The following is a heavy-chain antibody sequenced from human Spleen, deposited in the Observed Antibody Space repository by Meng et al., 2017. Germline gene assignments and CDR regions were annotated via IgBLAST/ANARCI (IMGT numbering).Heavy chain of an antibody. CDR1: GFTFSSYW. J-gene: IGHJ4*02. CDR2: ISSSGNTI. Sequence: GESLKISCAASGFTFSSYWMSWVRQAPGKGLEWVAFISSSGNTIYYADSVKGRFTISRDNAKNSVYLQMNSLRAEDTAVYYCARVGHFYFDYWGQGTRVTVSS. D-gene: IGHD2/OR15-2a*01. V-gene: IGHV3-48*04. CDR3: ARVGHFYFDY.